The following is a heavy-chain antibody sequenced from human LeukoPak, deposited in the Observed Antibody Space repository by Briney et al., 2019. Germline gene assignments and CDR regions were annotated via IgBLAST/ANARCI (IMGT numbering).Heavy chain of an antibody. CDR1: GFSFSSYG. J-gene: IGHJ6*03. CDR2: IRYDGSDQ. Sequence: GGSLRLSCAAFGFSFSSYGMHWVRQAPGKGLEWVGFIRYDGSDQYYTDSVEGRFTISRDNSKTTVFLQMNSLRAEDTAVYFCAKDRGIQTYFYYYYMDVWGKGTTVTISS. CDR3: AKDRGIQTYFYYYYMDV. D-gene: IGHD5-18*01. V-gene: IGHV3-30*02.